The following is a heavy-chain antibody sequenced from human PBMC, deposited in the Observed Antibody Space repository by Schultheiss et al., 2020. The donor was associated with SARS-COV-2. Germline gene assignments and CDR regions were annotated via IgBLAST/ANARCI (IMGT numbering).Heavy chain of an antibody. V-gene: IGHV3-30*07. D-gene: IGHD2-2*01. CDR3: ARRGRSMDY. CDR2: ISYDGSNK. CDR1: GFTFSSYA. Sequence: GGSLRLSCAASGFTFSSYAMHWVRQAPGKGLEWVAVISYDGSNKYYADSVKGRFTISRDNSKNTLYLQMNSLRAEDTAVYYCARRGRSMDYWGQGTLVTVSS. J-gene: IGHJ4*02.